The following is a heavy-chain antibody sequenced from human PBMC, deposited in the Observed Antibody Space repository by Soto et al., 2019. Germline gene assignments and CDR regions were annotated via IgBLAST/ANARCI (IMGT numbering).Heavy chain of an antibody. J-gene: IGHJ4*02. D-gene: IGHD3-10*01. V-gene: IGHV4-34*01. CDR3: ARGYGRNFYY. CDR1: GGSFSGYY. CDR2: INHSGST. Sequence: SETLSLTCAVYGGSFSGYYWSWIRQPPGKGLEWIGEINHSGSTNYNPSLKSRVTISVDTSKNQFSLKLSSVTAADTAVYYCARGYGRNFYYWGPGTLVTVSS.